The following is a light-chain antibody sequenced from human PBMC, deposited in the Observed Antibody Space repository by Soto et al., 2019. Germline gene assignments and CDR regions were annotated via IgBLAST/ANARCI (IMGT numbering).Light chain of an antibody. CDR1: QSIHSW. CDR3: QQYYTHPYT. V-gene: IGKV1-5*03. Sequence: DFQMTQSPSTLSASVGDRVTITCRASQSIHSWLAWYQQKPGRTPKLLIYKASTLESGVPSRFSGSGSGTEFTLTISSMQPDDFATYYCQQYYTHPYTLGQWTKVDIK. CDR2: KAS. J-gene: IGKJ2*01.